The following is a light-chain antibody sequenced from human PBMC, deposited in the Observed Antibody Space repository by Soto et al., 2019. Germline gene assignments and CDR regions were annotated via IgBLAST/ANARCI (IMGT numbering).Light chain of an antibody. CDR2: GAS. CDR3: QQYMSSVT. V-gene: IGKV3-20*01. CDR1: QSVDTTF. Sequence: EIVLTQSPGSLSLSLGQRATLSCRASQSVDTTFFAWYQKKPGQAPRLLINGASKRATGIPDRFSGSGSGTDFTLIISRLEPEDFAVYYCQQYMSSVTFGQGTKVEIK. J-gene: IGKJ1*01.